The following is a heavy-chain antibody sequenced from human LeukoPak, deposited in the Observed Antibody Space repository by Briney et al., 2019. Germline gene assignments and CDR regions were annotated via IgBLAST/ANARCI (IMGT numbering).Heavy chain of an antibody. J-gene: IGHJ6*02. CDR1: GGSFSGYY. Sequence: SETLSLTCAVYGGSFSGYYWSWIRQPPGKGLEWIGEINHSGSTNYNPSLKSRVTISVDTSKNQFSLKLSSVTAADTAVYYCARARYYYGSGSNLHYYGMDVWGQGTTVTVSS. V-gene: IGHV4-34*01. CDR2: INHSGST. CDR3: ARARYYYGSGSNLHYYGMDV. D-gene: IGHD3-10*01.